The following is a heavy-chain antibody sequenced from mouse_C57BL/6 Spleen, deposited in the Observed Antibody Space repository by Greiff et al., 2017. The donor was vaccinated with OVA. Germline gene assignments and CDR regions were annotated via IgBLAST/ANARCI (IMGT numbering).Heavy chain of an antibody. D-gene: IGHD3-2*02. Sequence: DVKLVESGGGLVKPGGSLKLSCAASGFTFSDYGMHWVRQAPEKGLEWVAYISSGSSTIYYADTVKGRFTISRDNAKNTLFLQMTSLRSEDTAMYYCARRDSSGYGAYWGQGTLVTVSA. V-gene: IGHV5-17*01. CDR1: GFTFSDYG. CDR3: ARRDSSGYGAY. J-gene: IGHJ3*01. CDR2: ISSGSSTI.